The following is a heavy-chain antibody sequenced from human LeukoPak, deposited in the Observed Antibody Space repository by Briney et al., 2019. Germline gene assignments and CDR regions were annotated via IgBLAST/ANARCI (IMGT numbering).Heavy chain of an antibody. CDR3: ARDSVEGLLRDYRNYGDLDY. V-gene: IGHV3-49*04. CDR2: IRSKAYGGTA. Sequence: GGSLRLSCTSSGFTFGDYGLSWVRQAPGKGLEWVGFIRSKAYGGTAEYAASVKGRFTISRDNAENSLYLQMNSLRAEDTAVYYCARDSVEGLLRDYRNYGDLDYWGQGTLVTVSS. CDR1: GFTFGDYG. D-gene: IGHD4-11*01. J-gene: IGHJ4*02.